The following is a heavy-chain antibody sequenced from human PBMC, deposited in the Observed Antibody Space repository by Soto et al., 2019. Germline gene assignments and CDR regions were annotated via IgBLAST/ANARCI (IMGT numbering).Heavy chain of an antibody. V-gene: IGHV3-74*01. CDR3: ARDRGYGTPLDY. Sequence: EVQLVQSGGGLVQPGGSLRLSCAASGFTFSSYWMHWVRQAPGKGLVVVSRITSDGTNTAYADSVKGRFTISRDNAKNMVYLQRNSLRAADTAVYYCARDRGYGTPLDYWGQGTLVNPSS. D-gene: IGHD5-12*01. J-gene: IGHJ4*02. CDR1: GFTFSSYW. CDR2: ITSDGTNT.